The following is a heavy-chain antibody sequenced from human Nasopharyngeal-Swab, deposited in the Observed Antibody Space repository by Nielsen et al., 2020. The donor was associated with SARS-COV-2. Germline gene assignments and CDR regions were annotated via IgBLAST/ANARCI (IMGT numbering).Heavy chain of an antibody. V-gene: IGHV3-15*01. J-gene: IGHJ4*02. CDR3: TTSTPYYFDY. CDR1: GFTFSNAW. CDR2: IKSKTDGGTT. Sequence: GESLKISCAASGFTFSNAWMSWVRQAPGKGLEWVGRIKSKTDGGTTDYAAPVKGRFTISRDDSKNTLYLQMNSLKTEDTAVYYCTTSTPYYFDYWGQGTLVTVSS.